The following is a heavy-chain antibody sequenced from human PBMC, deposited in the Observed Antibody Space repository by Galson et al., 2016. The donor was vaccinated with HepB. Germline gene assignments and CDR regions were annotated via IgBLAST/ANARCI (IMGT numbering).Heavy chain of an antibody. CDR2: IYSGGNT. CDR1: EFTVNTNF. D-gene: IGHD3-3*01. J-gene: IGHJ5*02. V-gene: IGHV3-53*01. CDR3: ASARKVFGPFDP. Sequence: SLRLSCAASEFTVNTNFINWVRQTPGKGLEWVSLIYSGGNTYYADSVKGRFTISRDNSKNTVFLQMNSLRAENTAVYYCASARKVFGPFDPWGQGTVVTVSS.